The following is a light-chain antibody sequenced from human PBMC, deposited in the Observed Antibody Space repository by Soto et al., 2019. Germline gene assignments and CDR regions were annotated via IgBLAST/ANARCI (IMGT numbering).Light chain of an antibody. CDR1: QSVSNN. V-gene: IGKV3-15*01. CDR3: QQYHSYWT. CDR2: DAS. J-gene: IGKJ1*01. Sequence: EIVMTQSPATLSVSPGERATLSCRASQSVSNNLAWYQQKPGQAPRLLISDASTRATGIPARFSGSGSGTEFTLTISSLQTDDFSTYYCQQYHSYWTFGHGTKVDIK.